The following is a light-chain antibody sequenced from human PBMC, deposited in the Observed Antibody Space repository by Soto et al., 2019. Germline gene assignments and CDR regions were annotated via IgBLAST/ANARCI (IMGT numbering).Light chain of an antibody. CDR3: SSWTSSSTLL. J-gene: IGLJ2*01. CDR2: EVI. Sequence: QSALTRPASVSGSPGQSITISCTGTSSDVGGDYNYVSWYQQHPGKAPKLMIYEVINRPSGVSNRFSGSKSGNTASLTISGLQAEDEADYYCSSWTSSSTLLFGGGTKVTVL. CDR1: SSDVGGDYNY. V-gene: IGLV2-14*01.